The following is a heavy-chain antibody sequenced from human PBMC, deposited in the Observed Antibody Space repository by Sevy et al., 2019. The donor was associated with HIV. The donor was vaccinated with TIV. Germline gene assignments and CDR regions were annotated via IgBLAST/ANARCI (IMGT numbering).Heavy chain of an antibody. CDR3: ARMLRSVGAFDI. Sequence: GSLRLSCAASGFTFSSYSMNWVRQAPGKGLEWVSSISSSSSYIYYADSVKGRFTISRDNAKNSLYLQMNSLRAEDTAVYYCARMLRSVGAFDIWGQGTMVTVSS. J-gene: IGHJ3*02. D-gene: IGHD1-26*01. CDR2: ISSSSSYI. CDR1: GFTFSSYS. V-gene: IGHV3-21*01.